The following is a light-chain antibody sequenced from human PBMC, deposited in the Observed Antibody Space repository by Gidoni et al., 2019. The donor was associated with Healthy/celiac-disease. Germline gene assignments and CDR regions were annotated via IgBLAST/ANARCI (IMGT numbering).Light chain of an antibody. Sequence: QSVLTQPPSASGTPGQRVTISCSGSSSNIGSNYVYCYQQLPGTAPKLLIYRNNQRPSRVPDRFSGSKSGTSASLAISGLRSEDEADYYCAAWDDSLSGWVFGGGTKLTVL. CDR2: RNN. J-gene: IGLJ3*02. V-gene: IGLV1-47*01. CDR1: SSNIGSNY. CDR3: AAWDDSLSGWV.